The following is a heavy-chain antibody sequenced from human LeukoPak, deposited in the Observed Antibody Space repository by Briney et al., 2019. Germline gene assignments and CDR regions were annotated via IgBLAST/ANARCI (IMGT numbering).Heavy chain of an antibody. Sequence: RTSETLSLTCTVSGDAISTYYWNWIRQTPGKGLEWVGHIANGGTDYNPSLKRRAILSVHTSNNQLSLRLTSVPAADPAVYYCARDKAHSYGYYFDPWGPGTQVLVSS. CDR3: ARDKAHSYGYYFDP. CDR2: IANGGT. CDR1: GDAISTYY. V-gene: IGHV4-4*09. D-gene: IGHD3-10*01. J-gene: IGHJ4*02.